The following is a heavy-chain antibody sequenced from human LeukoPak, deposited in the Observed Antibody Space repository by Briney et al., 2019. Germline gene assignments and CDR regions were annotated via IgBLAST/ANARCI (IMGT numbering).Heavy chain of an antibody. V-gene: IGHV3-23*01. D-gene: IGHD1-26*01. CDR2: ISGDGGIT. CDR1: GFTFSSYA. Sequence: PGGSLRLSCAASGFTFSSYAMSWVRQAPGKGLEWVSTISGDGGITYYADSVEGRFTISRDNSKNTLYLQMNSLKTEDTAAYYCAKLKRDSGSYLHYYFDYWGKGTLVTVS. CDR3: AKLKRDSGSYLHYYFDY. J-gene: IGHJ4*02.